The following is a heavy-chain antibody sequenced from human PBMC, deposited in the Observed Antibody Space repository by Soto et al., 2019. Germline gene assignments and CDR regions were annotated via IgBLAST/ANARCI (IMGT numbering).Heavy chain of an antibody. D-gene: IGHD2-15*01. CDR3: ARDIVVVVAATPGAFDI. V-gene: IGHV4-34*01. Sequence: NPSETLSLTCAVYGGSFRGYYGSWIRQPPGKGLEWIGEINHSGSTNYNPSLKSRVTISVDTSKNQFSLKLSSVTAADTAVYYCARDIVVVVAATPGAFDIWGQGTMVTVSS. CDR2: INHSGST. J-gene: IGHJ3*02. CDR1: GGSFRGYY.